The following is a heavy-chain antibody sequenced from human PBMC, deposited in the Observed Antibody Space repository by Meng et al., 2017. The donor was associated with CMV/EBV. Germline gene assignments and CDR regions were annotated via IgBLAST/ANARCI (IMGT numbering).Heavy chain of an antibody. CDR1: VGSFRGYY. CDR3: ARGGIAAAGPFDY. D-gene: IGHD6-13*01. Sequence: QHRVSGLLKPSEALSLTRAVHVGSFRGYYLSWIRQPPGKGLEWIGEINHSGSTNYNPSLKSRVTISVDTSKNQFSLKLSSVTAADTAVYYCARGGIAAAGPFDYWGQGTLVTVSS. V-gene: IGHV4-34*01. CDR2: INHSGST. J-gene: IGHJ4*02.